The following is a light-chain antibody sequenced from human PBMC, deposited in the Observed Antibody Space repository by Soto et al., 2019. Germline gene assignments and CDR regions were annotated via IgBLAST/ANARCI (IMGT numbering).Light chain of an antibody. V-gene: IGLV2-14*01. CDR1: SSDVGGYNY. CDR2: DVS. Sequence: QSALTQPASVSGSPGQSITISCTGTSSDVGGYNYVSWYQQRPGKAPKLMIYDVSNRPSGVSNRFSGSKSCNTASLTISGLQAEDEADYYCSSYTSSSTLLFGGGTKVTVL. J-gene: IGLJ2*01. CDR3: SSYTSSSTLL.